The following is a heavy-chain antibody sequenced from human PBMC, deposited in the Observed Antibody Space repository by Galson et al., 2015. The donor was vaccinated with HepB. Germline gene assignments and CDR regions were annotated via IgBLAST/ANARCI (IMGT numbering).Heavy chain of an antibody. V-gene: IGHV2-5*01. J-gene: IGHJ5*02. CDR2: IYWNDDK. CDR1: GFSLSTSGVG. Sequence: PALVKPTQTLTLTCTFSGFSLSTSGVGVGWIRQPPGKALEWLALIYWNDDKRYSPSLKSRLSITKDTSKNQVVLTMTNMDPVDTATYYCAHRRHLYYDFWSGYSCWFDPWGQGTLVTVFS. CDR3: AHRRHLYYDFWSGYSCWFDP. D-gene: IGHD3-3*01.